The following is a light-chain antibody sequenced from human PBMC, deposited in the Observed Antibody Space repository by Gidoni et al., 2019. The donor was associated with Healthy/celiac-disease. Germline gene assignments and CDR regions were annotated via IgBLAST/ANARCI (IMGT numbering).Light chain of an antibody. V-gene: IGKV1-39*01. Sequence: SASVGDSVTITCRASQSISSYLNWYQQKPGKDPKLLIYAASSLQSGVPSRFSGSGSGTDFTLTISSLQPEDFATYYCQQSYSTPYTFGQGTKLEIK. CDR3: QQSYSTPYT. J-gene: IGKJ2*01. CDR1: QSISSY. CDR2: AAS.